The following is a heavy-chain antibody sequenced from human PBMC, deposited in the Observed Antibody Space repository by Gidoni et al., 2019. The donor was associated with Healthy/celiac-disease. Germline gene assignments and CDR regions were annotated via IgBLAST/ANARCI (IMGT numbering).Heavy chain of an antibody. Sequence: QVQLVQSGAEVKKPGASVKVYCKASGYTFTSYDINWVRQATGQGLEWMGWMNPNSGNTGYAQKFQGRVTMTRNTSISTAYMELSSLRSEDTAVYYCARGRTDNWNAWFDPWGQGTLVTVSS. CDR2: MNPNSGNT. J-gene: IGHJ5*02. CDR3: ARGRTDNWNAWFDP. D-gene: IGHD1-20*01. CDR1: GYTFTSYD. V-gene: IGHV1-8*01.